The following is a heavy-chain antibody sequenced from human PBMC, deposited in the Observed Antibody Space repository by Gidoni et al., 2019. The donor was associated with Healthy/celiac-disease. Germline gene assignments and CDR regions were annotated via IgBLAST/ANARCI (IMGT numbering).Heavy chain of an antibody. V-gene: IGHV1-69*06. D-gene: IGHD1-1*01. Sequence: QVQLVQSGAEVKKPGSSVKVSCKASGGTFSSYAISWVRQAPGQGLEWMGGIITIFGTANYAQKFQGRGTSTADKSTSTAYMELSSLRSEDTAVYYCATCRAPLPDLEPYDYYYYYYGMDVWGQGTTVTVSS. CDR1: GGTFSSYA. CDR2: IITIFGTA. J-gene: IGHJ6*02. CDR3: ATCRAPLPDLEPYDYYYYYYGMDV.